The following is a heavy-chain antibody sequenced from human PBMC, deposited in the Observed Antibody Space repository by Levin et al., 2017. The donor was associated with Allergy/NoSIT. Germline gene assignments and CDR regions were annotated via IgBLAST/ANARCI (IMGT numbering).Heavy chain of an antibody. V-gene: IGHV3-43D*03. CDR1: GFIFDDSA. CDR3: AKDKLSHAPSGIDY. J-gene: IGHJ4*02. Sequence: LSLTCAASGFIFDDSAMHWVRPAPGKGLEWVSLVSWDGGSAYYADSVKGRFTISRDNSKNSLYLQMHTLRAEDTALYYCAKDKLSHAPSGIDYWGQGTLVTVSS. D-gene: IGHD3-10*01. CDR2: VSWDGGSA.